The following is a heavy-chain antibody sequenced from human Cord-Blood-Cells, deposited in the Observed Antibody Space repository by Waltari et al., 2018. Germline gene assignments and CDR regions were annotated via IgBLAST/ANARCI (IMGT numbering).Heavy chain of an antibody. Sequence: QVQLVQSGAEVKKPGASVKVSCKASGYTFTGYYMHWVRQAPGQGLEWRGWINPNSGGTNDAQKFQGWVTMTRDTSISTAYMERSRLRSDDTAVYYCARGGQQLVLAEYFQHWGQGTLVTVSS. V-gene: IGHV1-2*04. D-gene: IGHD6-13*01. CDR1: GYTFTGYY. J-gene: IGHJ1*01. CDR2: INPNSGGT. CDR3: ARGGQQLVLAEYFQH.